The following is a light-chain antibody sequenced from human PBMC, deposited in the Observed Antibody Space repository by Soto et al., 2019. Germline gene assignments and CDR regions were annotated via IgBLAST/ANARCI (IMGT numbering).Light chain of an antibody. CDR3: QQYNNWPLT. Sequence: EIVMTPSPATLSVSPGERATLSCRASQSVSSNVAWSQQKPGQAPRLLIYGASTRATGIPARFSGSGSGTKFTLTISSLKSEDFAFYYCQQYNNWPLTFGQGTKVEI. J-gene: IGKJ1*01. V-gene: IGKV3-15*01. CDR1: QSVSSN. CDR2: GAS.